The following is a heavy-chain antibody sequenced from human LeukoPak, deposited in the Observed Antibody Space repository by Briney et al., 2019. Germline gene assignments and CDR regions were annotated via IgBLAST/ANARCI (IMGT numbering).Heavy chain of an antibody. J-gene: IGHJ4*02. CDR3: ATGEY. V-gene: IGHV3-66*01. CDR2: IYSGGGT. CDR1: GFTVSSNS. Sequence: PGGSLRLSCVASGFTVSSNSMTWVRQAPGKGLEWVSIIYSGGGTNYADSVKGRFTVSGDNSKNTLYLQMSSLRVEDTAVCYCATGEYWGQGTLVTVSS.